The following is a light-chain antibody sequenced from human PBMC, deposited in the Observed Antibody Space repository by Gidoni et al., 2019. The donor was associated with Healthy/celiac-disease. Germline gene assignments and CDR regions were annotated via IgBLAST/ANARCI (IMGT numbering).Light chain of an antibody. Sequence: QSVLTQPPSASGPPGQRVTISCSGSSSNIGSNTVHWYQQLPGTAPKLLIYSTNQRPSGVPDRFSGSKSGTSASLAISGLQSEDEADYYCAAWDDSLNGWVFGGGTKLTVL. V-gene: IGLV1-44*01. CDR3: AAWDDSLNGWV. CDR2: STN. J-gene: IGLJ3*02. CDR1: SSNIGSNT.